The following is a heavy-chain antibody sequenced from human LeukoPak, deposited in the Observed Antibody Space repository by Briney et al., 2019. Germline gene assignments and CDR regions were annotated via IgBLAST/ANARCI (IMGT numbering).Heavy chain of an antibody. Sequence: ASVKASCKASGYTFTSYGISWVRQAPGQGLEWMGWISAYNGNTNYAQKLQGRVTMTTDTSTSTAYMELRSLRSDDTAVYYCARDRKDGYCSSTSCYAPNYGMDVWGQGATVTVSS. J-gene: IGHJ6*02. V-gene: IGHV1-18*01. D-gene: IGHD2-2*03. CDR3: ARDRKDGYCSSTSCYAPNYGMDV. CDR2: ISAYNGNT. CDR1: GYTFTSYG.